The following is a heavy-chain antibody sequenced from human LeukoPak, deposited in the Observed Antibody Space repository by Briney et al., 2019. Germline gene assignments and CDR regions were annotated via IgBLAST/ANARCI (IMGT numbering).Heavy chain of an antibody. J-gene: IGHJ4*02. D-gene: IGHD3-22*01. V-gene: IGHV3-53*01. Sequence: GGSLRLSCAASGFTFSSYWMSWVRQAPGKGLEWVSIIYSGGSTYYADSVKGRFTISRDNSKNTLYLQMSSLRVEDTAVYYCANEDSSGYYYWGQGTLVTVSS. CDR2: IYSGGST. CDR1: GFTFSSYW. CDR3: ANEDSSGYYY.